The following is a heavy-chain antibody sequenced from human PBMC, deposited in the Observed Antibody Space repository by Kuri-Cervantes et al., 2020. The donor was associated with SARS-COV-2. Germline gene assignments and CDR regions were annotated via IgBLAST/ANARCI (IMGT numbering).Heavy chain of an antibody. V-gene: IGHV3-30*02. Sequence: GESLKISCAASGFTFSSYGMHWVRQAPGKGLEWVAFIRYDGSNKYYADSVKGRFTISRDNSKNTLYLQMNSLRAEDTAVYHCARGGKYQLLYRWEYYFDYWGQGTLVTVSS. CDR1: GFTFSSYG. CDR2: IRYDGSNK. J-gene: IGHJ4*02. CDR3: ARGGKYQLLYRWEYYFDY. D-gene: IGHD2-2*02.